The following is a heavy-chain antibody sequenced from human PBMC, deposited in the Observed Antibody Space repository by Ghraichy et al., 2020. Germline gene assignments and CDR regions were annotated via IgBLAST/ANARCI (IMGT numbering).Heavy chain of an antibody. CDR2: IKQHGSEN. J-gene: IGHJ4*02. CDR3: ARESIVGATQLDY. V-gene: IGHV3-7*03. Sequence: GGSLRLSCAASGFTFSSYWMNWVRQAPGKGLEWVANIKQHGSENYYVDSVKGRFTISRDNAKNSLYLQMDSLRAEDTAVYYCARESIVGATQLDYWGQGTPVTVYS. D-gene: IGHD1-26*01. CDR1: GFTFSSYW.